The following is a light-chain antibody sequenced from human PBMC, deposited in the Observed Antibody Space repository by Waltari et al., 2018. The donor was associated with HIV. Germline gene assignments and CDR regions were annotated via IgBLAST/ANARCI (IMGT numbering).Light chain of an antibody. CDR1: SSNIGRNY. V-gene: IGLV1-47*01. CDR3: AAWDASLSVV. Sequence: QSVLTQPPSASGTPGQRVTISCSGSSSNIGRNYVYWYQQLPGTAPKLLIYTNNQQPSGVPDRFSGSKSGTSASLAISGLRSEDEADYYCAAWDASLSVVFGGGTKLTVL. J-gene: IGLJ2*01. CDR2: TNN.